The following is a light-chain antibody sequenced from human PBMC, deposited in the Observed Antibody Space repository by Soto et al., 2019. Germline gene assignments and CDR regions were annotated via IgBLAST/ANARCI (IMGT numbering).Light chain of an antibody. V-gene: IGLV3-21*02. CDR2: DGS. CDR3: QVWDSSSDHYV. Sequence: SYDLAQPPSVSVAPGQTARITCGGNNIGSKSVHWYQQKPGQAPVLVVYDGSDRPSGLPERFSGSNSGNPATLTISRVEAGDEADDYCQVWDSSSDHYVFGTGTKVTVL. J-gene: IGLJ1*01. CDR1: NIGSKS.